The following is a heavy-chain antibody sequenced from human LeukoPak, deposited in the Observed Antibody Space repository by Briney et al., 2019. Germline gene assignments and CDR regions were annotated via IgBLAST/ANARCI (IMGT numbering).Heavy chain of an antibody. CDR3: ARSVYYGSGSYYNDPGYFQH. Sequence: GGSLRLSCAASGFTFSDYYMSWIRQAPEKGLEWVSYISSSGSTIYYADSVKGRFTISRDNVKNSLYLQMNSLRAEDTAVYCCARSVYYGSGSYYNDPGYFQHWGQGTLVTVSS. D-gene: IGHD3-10*01. CDR1: GFTFSDYY. V-gene: IGHV3-11*01. J-gene: IGHJ1*01. CDR2: ISSSGSTI.